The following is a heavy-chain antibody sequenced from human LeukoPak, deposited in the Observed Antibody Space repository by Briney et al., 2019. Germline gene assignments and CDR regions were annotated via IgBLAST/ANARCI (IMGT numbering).Heavy chain of an antibody. CDR1: GGSISSYY. D-gene: IGHD4-23*01. CDR3: ARSGTVVTPGPSR. Sequence: KTSETLSLTCTVSGGSISSYYWSWIRQPPGKGLEWIGYIYYSGSTNYNPSLKSRVTISVDTSKNQFSLKLSSVTAADTAVYYCARSGTVVTPGPSRWGQGTLVTVSS. J-gene: IGHJ4*02. V-gene: IGHV4-59*01. CDR2: IYYSGST.